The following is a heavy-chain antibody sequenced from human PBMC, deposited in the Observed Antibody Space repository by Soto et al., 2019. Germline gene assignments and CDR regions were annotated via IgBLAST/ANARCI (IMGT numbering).Heavy chain of an antibody. CDR3: ARGTFGGVKD. V-gene: IGHV4-59*01. D-gene: IGHD3-3*01. CDR1: GGSISSYY. J-gene: IGHJ4*02. CDR2: MYYSGST. Sequence: QVQLQESGPGLVKPSETLSLTCTVSGGSISSYYWSWIRQPPGKGLEWIGYMYYSGSTNYNPSLKSRVTISIDTSRDRFSLKLSSVTAPGTAVYYCARGTFGGVKDWGQGTLVTVSS.